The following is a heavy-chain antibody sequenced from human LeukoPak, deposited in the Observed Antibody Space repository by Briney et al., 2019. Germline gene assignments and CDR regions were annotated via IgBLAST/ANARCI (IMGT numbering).Heavy chain of an antibody. Sequence: ASVTVSCKASGYTFTSYGISWVRQAPGQGLEWMGWISDYNGNTNYAQKLQGRVTMTTDTSTSTAYMELRSLRSDDTAVYYCAREGRVSSNWNYLDYWGQGTLVTVSS. J-gene: IGHJ4*02. D-gene: IGHD1-1*01. V-gene: IGHV1-18*01. CDR3: AREGRVSSNWNYLDY. CDR2: ISDYNGNT. CDR1: GYTFTSYG.